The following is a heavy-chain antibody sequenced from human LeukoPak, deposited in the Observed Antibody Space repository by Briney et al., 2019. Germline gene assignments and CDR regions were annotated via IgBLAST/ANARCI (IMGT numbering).Heavy chain of an antibody. CDR3: ARAYCGGDCYRGWFDP. J-gene: IGHJ5*02. CDR2: IYYSGST. D-gene: IGHD2-21*02. V-gene: IGHV4-59*01. CDR1: GGSISSYY. Sequence: SETLSLTCTVSGGSISSYYWSWIRQPPGKGLEWIGYIYYSGSTKYNPSLKSRVTISVDTSKNQFSLKLSSVTAADTAVYYCARAYCGGDCYRGWFDPWGQGTLVTVSS.